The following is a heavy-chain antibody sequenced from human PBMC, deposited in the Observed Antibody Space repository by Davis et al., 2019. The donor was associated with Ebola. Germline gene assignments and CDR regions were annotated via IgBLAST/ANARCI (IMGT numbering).Heavy chain of an antibody. D-gene: IGHD3-3*01. J-gene: IGHJ4*02. CDR3: ARDFYDFWSGYYHYYFDY. Sequence: GGSLRLSCAASGFTFSSYSMNWVRQAPGKVLEWVSSISSSSSYIYYADSVKGRFTISRDNAKNSLYLQMNSLRAEDTAVYYCARDFYDFWSGYYHYYFDYWGQGTLVTVSS. CDR1: GFTFSSYS. CDR2: ISSSSSYI. V-gene: IGHV3-21*01.